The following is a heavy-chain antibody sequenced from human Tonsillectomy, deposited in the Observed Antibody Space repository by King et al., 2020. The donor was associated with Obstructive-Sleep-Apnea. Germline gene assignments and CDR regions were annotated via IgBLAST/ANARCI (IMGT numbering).Heavy chain of an antibody. CDR1: GGSIYSGGYY. Sequence: PLQESGPGLVKPSQTLSLTCTVSGGSIYSGGYYWSWIRQHPGKGLEWIGYIYYSGSTYYKPSLKSRLTMSVDTSKNQFSLRLSSVTAADTAVYYCARDRLGIFDYWGQGTLVTVSS. CDR2: IYYSGST. V-gene: IGHV4-31*03. J-gene: IGHJ4*02. CDR3: ARDRLGIFDY. D-gene: IGHD7-27*01.